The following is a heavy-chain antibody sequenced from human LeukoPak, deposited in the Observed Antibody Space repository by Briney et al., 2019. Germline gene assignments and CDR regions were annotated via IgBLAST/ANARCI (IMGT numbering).Heavy chain of an antibody. Sequence: SETLSLTCTVSGGSITNNNFYWSWIRQHPGKGLEWIGYIYYSGSTYYNPSLKSRITLSVDTSKNQFSLELSSVTAADTAVYYCARNRGEYSNFDYWGQGTLVTVSS. J-gene: IGHJ4*02. D-gene: IGHD5-18*01. CDR1: GGSITNNNFY. V-gene: IGHV4-31*03. CDR3: ARNRGEYSNFDY. CDR2: IYYSGST.